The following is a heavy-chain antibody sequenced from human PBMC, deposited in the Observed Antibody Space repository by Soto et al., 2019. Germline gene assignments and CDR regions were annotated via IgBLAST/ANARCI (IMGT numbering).Heavy chain of an antibody. CDR3: ASHPAEWGTGNYYGPY. J-gene: IGHJ4*02. CDR1: GGSISSGGYY. D-gene: IGHD3-10*01. Sequence: PSETLSLTCTVSGGSISSGGYYWSWIRQHPGKGLEWIGYIYYSGSTYYNPSLKSRVTISVDTSKNQFSLKLSSVTAADTAVYYCASHPAEWGTGNYYGPYWGQGTLVTVSS. V-gene: IGHV4-31*03. CDR2: IYYSGST.